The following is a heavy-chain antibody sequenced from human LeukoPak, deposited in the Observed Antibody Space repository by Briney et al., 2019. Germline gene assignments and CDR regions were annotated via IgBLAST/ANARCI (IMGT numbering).Heavy chain of an antibody. CDR3: ARLAGTDYFDY. J-gene: IGHJ4*02. D-gene: IGHD6-19*01. CDR1: GFTFSDHY. V-gene: IGHV3-11*06. CDR2: ISSSSSDT. Sequence: GGSLRLSCAASGFTFSDHYMTWIRQAPGRGLEWLSYISSSSSDTNYADSVKGRFTISRDNAKNSLYLQMNSLRAEDTAVYYCARLAGTDYFDYWGQGTLVTVSS.